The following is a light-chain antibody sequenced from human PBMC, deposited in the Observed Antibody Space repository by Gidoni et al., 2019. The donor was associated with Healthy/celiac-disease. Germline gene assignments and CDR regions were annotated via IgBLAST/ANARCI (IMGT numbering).Light chain of an antibody. V-gene: IGKV6-21*01. Sequence: EIVLTQSPDFQSVTPKGKVTITCRASQSIGSSLHWYQQKPDQSPRLLIKYASQSFSGVPSRFSGSGSGTDFTLTINSLEAEDAATYYCHQRSSLPHTFGQGTKLEIK. CDR1: QSIGSS. J-gene: IGKJ2*01. CDR3: HQRSSLPHT. CDR2: YAS.